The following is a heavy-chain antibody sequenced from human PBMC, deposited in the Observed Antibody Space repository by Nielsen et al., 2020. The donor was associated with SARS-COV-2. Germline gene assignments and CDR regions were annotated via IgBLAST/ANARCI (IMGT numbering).Heavy chain of an antibody. CDR2: IYHSGST. CDR1: GGSISSSNW. J-gene: IGHJ6*03. Sequence: GSLRLSCAVSGGSISSSNWWSWVRQPPGKGLEWIGEIYHSGSTNYNPSLKSRVTISVDTSKNQFSLKLSSVTAADTAVYYCARGLGYGYLSYYYYMDVWGKGTTVTVSS. V-gene: IGHV4-4*02. CDR3: ARGLGYGYLSYYYYMDV. D-gene: IGHD5-18*01.